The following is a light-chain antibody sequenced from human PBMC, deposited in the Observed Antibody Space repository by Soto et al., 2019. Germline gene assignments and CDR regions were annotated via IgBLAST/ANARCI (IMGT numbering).Light chain of an antibody. J-gene: IGKJ1*01. V-gene: IGKV1-5*01. CDR3: QQYNSYSWT. CDR2: DAS. CDR1: QSISSW. Sequence: DIQMTQSPSTLSASVGERVTITCRASQSISSWLAWYQQKPGKAPKLLIYDASSLESGVPSRFSGSGSGTEFTLTISSLQPDDFATYYRQQYNSYSWTFGQGTKVDIK.